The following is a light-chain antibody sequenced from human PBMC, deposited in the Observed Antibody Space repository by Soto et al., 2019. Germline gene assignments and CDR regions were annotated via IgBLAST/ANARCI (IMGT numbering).Light chain of an antibody. Sequence: DIQMTQSPSTLSASVGDRVTITCRASQSISTWLAWYQQKPGKAPKVLIYKASSLESGVTSRFSGSGSGTEFTLTISSLQPDDFATYYCLQYNGYSRTFGQGTKVEIK. J-gene: IGKJ1*01. CDR2: KAS. CDR3: LQYNGYSRT. CDR1: QSISTW. V-gene: IGKV1-5*03.